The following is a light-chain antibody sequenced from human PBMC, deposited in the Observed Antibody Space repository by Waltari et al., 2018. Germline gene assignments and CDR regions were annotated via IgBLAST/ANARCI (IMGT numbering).Light chain of an antibody. Sequence: DIQMTQSQSSLSASVGDRVTITCRTSQRISGYLNWYQQKPGKAPSLLIFAASSLQSGAPPRFSGSGSGTDFTLTISNLQPEDYATYYCQQSYIMPLTFGGGTKVEIK. J-gene: IGKJ4*01. CDR2: AAS. V-gene: IGKV1-39*01. CDR1: QRISGY. CDR3: QQSYIMPLT.